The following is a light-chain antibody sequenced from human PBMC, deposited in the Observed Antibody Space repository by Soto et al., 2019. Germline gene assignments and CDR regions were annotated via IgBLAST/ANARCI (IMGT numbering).Light chain of an antibody. CDR3: QQRSQWPPMT. V-gene: IGKV3-11*01. J-gene: IGKJ5*01. CDR2: DAS. CDR1: QSISTY. Sequence: EIVMTQSPATLSVSPGESVTLSCRASQSISTYLAWYQVKPGQAPRLLIYDASSRATGVPARFSGSGSGTDFSLTISSLEPEDVAVYYCQQRSQWPPMTFGQGTRLEIK.